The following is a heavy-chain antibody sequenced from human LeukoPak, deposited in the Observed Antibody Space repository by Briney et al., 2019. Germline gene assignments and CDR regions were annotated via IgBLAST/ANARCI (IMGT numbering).Heavy chain of an antibody. CDR1: GGTFSSYA. Sequence: EASVKVSCKASGGTFSSYAISWVRQAPGQGLEWMGGIIPIFGTANYAQKFQGRVTITADESTSTAYMELSSLRSEDTAVYYCAIEEGATEPIDYWGQGTLVTVSS. J-gene: IGHJ4*02. CDR3: AIEEGATEPIDY. D-gene: IGHD1-14*01. CDR2: IIPIFGTA. V-gene: IGHV1-69*13.